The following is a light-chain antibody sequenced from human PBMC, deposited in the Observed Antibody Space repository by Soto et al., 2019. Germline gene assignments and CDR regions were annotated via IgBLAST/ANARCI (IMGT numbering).Light chain of an antibody. V-gene: IGLV2-14*01. Sequence: QSALTQPASVSGSPGQSITISCTGAISDVGGYNYVSWYQHHPGKAPKLMIYEVTNRPSGVSNRFSASKSGNTASLTISGLQAEDEADYYCSSYTSSSTLVVFGGGTKLTVL. J-gene: IGLJ2*01. CDR3: SSYTSSSTLVV. CDR2: EVT. CDR1: ISDVGGYNY.